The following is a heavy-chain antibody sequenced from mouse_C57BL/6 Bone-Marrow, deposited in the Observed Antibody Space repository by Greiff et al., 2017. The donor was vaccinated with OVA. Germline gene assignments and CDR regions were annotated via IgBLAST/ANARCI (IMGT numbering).Heavy chain of an antibody. CDR1: GFTFSDYG. D-gene: IGHD6-1*01. J-gene: IGHJ2*01. Sequence: DVKLVESGGGLVKPGGSLKLSCAASGFTFSDYGMHWVRQAPEKGLEWVAYISSGSSTIYYADTVKGRFTISRDNAKNTLFLQMTSLRSEDTAMYYCARRDGLYYFDYWGQGTTLTVSS. V-gene: IGHV5-17*01. CDR3: ARRDGLYYFDY. CDR2: ISSGSSTI.